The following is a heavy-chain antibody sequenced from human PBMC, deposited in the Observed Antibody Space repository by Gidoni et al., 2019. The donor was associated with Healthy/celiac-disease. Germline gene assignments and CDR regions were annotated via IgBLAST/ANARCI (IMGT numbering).Heavy chain of an antibody. V-gene: IGHV3-23*01. CDR1: GFTFSSYA. J-gene: IGHJ3*02. CDR2: ISGSGRST. CDR3: AKLNYYGSGSYIGPDAFDI. D-gene: IGHD3-10*01. Sequence: EVQLLESVGGLVQPGGSLRLSCAASGFTFSSYAMRGVRQAPGKGMVWVSAISGSGRSTYYADSVKGRFTISRDNSKNTMYMQMNSLRAEDTAVYYCAKLNYYGSGSYIGPDAFDIWGQGTMVTVSS.